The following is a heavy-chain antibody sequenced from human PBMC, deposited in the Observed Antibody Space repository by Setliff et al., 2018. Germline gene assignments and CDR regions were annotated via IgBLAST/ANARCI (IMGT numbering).Heavy chain of an antibody. J-gene: IGHJ4*02. V-gene: IGHV5-51*01. Sequence: PGESLKISCKVSGYDFAYYWIAWVRQMPGKGLEWMGIIYPSDSDTKYSPSFQGQVTISADKSNKTAYLQLQRLRASDTAIYFCARRSYSSALYYFDYWGRGTLVTVSS. D-gene: IGHD6-25*01. CDR1: GYDFAYYW. CDR2: IYPSDSDT. CDR3: ARRSYSSALYYFDY.